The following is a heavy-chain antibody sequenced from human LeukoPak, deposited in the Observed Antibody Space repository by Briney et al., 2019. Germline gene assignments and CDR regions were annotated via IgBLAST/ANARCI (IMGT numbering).Heavy chain of an antibody. Sequence: ASVKVSCKASGYTFTGYYMHWVRQAPGQGLEWMGWINPNSGGTNYAQEFQGRVTMTRDTSISTAYMELSRLRSDDTAVYYCATDGYNHDAFDIWGQGTMVTVSS. V-gene: IGHV1-2*02. CDR3: ATDGYNHDAFDI. D-gene: IGHD5-24*01. J-gene: IGHJ3*02. CDR2: INPNSGGT. CDR1: GYTFTGYY.